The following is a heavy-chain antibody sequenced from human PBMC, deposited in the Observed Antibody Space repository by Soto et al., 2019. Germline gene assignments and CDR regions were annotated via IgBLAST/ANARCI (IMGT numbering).Heavy chain of an antibody. CDR3: ARIAKSISSSRTPYYYYGMDV. CDR1: GYTFTSYG. D-gene: IGHD6-6*01. Sequence: QVQLVQSGAEVKKPGASVKVSCKASGYTFTSYGISWVRQAPGQGLEWMGGISAYNGNTNYAQKLQGRVTMTTDTYTSTAYMELRSLRSDDTAVYYCARIAKSISSSRTPYYYYGMDVWGQGTTVTVSS. V-gene: IGHV1-18*01. CDR2: ISAYNGNT. J-gene: IGHJ6*02.